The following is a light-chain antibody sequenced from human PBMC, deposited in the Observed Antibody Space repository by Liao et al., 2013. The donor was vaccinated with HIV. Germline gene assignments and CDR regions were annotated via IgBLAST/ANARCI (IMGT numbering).Light chain of an antibody. J-gene: IGLJ2*01. CDR1: ALPNQY. Sequence: SYELTQPPSVSVSPGQTARIACSGDALPNQYAYWYQQKPGQAPVLVISKDSDRPSGIPERFSGSSSGTTVTLTISGTQAMDEADYYCQAWDSSTAVFGGGTKADRP. V-gene: IGLV3-25*02. CDR2: KDS. CDR3: QAWDSSTAV.